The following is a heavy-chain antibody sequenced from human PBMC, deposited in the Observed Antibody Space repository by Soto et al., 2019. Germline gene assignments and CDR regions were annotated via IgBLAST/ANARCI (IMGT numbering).Heavy chain of an antibody. V-gene: IGHV3-33*01. D-gene: IGHD3-3*01. J-gene: IGHJ6*02. CDR1: GFTFSSYG. Sequence: QVQLVESGGGVVQPGRSLRLSCAASGFTFSSYGMHWVRQAPGKGLEWVAVIWYDGSNKYYADSVKGRFTISRDNSKNTLYLQMNSLRAEDTAVYYCARGDPLVEWLLSAENYGMDVWCQGTTVTVSS. CDR3: ARGDPLVEWLLSAENYGMDV. CDR2: IWYDGSNK.